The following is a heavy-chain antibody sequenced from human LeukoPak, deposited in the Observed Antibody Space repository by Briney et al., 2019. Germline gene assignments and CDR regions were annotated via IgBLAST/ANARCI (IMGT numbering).Heavy chain of an antibody. CDR1: GDSVSSNSAA. CDR3: ARCSGYTYGHNYYYGMDV. Sequence: SQTLSLTCAISGDSVSSNSAALNWIRQSPSRGLEWLGRTYYRSKWYNDYAVSVKSRIIINPDTSKNQFSLHLNSVTPEDTAVYYCARCSGYTYGHNYYYGMDVWGQGTTVTVSS. D-gene: IGHD5-18*01. CDR2: TYYRSKWYN. V-gene: IGHV6-1*01. J-gene: IGHJ6*02.